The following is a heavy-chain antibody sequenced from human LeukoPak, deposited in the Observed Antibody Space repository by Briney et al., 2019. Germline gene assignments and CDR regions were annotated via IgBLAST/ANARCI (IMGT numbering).Heavy chain of an antibody. J-gene: IGHJ4*02. V-gene: IGHV4-4*07. CDR3: ARGKPNWGQRYFDY. CDR1: GGSISSYY. CDR2: IYTSGST. Sequence: SETLSLTCTVSGGSISSYYWSWIRQPAGKGLEWIGRIYTSGSTNYNPSLKSRVTMSVDTSKNQFSLKLSSVTAADTAVYYCARGKPNWGQRYFDYWGQGTLVTVSS. D-gene: IGHD7-27*01.